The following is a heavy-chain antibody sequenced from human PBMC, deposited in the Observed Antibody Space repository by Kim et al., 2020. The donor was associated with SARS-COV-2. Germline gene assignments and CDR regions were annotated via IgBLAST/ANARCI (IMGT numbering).Heavy chain of an antibody. V-gene: IGHV3-74*01. D-gene: IGHD6-13*01. J-gene: IGHJ3*02. CDR2: INSDGSST. CDR1: GFTLSRYW. CDR3: ARSRAAASDTSDI. Sequence: GGSLRLSCTASGFTLSRYWMHWVRQGPGKGLVWVSRINSDGSSTSYADSVKGRFTISRDNAKNTLYLQMNSLRAEDTAVYYCARSRAAASDTSDIWGQGTMVTVSS.